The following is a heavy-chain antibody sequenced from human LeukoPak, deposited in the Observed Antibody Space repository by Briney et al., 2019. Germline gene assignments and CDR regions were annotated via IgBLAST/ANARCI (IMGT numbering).Heavy chain of an antibody. Sequence: SETLSLTCTVSGGSISSYYWSWIRQPPGKGLEWIGYIYYTGSTNYNPSLKSRVTISVDTSKNQFSLKLSSVTAADTAIYYCARPFLRFSSGWHFDYWGQGILVTVSS. V-gene: IGHV4-59*12. D-gene: IGHD6-19*01. CDR3: ARPFLRFSSGWHFDY. CDR1: GGSISSYY. J-gene: IGHJ4*02. CDR2: IYYTGST.